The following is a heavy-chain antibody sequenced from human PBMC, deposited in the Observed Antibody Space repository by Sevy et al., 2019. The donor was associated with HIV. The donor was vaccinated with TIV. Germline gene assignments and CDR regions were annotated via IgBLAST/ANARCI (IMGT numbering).Heavy chain of an antibody. D-gene: IGHD2-8*02. J-gene: IGHJ2*01. Sequence: SETLSLTCTVSGDSITNGDYYWTWIRQHPGKGVEWIGYIYYTGSTYYNPSLESRLTMSIDTSKNQFSLRLTSVTAADTAIYYCARGDTVLPTGGFDLWCRGTLVTVSS. CDR2: IYYTGST. V-gene: IGHV4-31*03. CDR1: GDSITNGDYY. CDR3: ARGDTVLPTGGFDL.